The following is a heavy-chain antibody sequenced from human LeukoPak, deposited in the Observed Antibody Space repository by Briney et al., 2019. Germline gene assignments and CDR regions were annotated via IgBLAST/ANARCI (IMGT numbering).Heavy chain of an antibody. CDR2: IYYSGST. V-gene: IGHV4-31*03. CDR1: GGSISSGGYC. D-gene: IGHD3-10*01. CDR3: ARLLGYGSGSPSPTDY. J-gene: IGHJ4*02. Sequence: PSESLSLTCTVSGGSISSGGYCWSWLRQHPGKGLEWIGYIYYSGSTYYNPSLKSRVTISVHTSKNQFSLKLSSVTAADTAVYYCARLLGYGSGSPSPTDYWGQGTLVTVSS.